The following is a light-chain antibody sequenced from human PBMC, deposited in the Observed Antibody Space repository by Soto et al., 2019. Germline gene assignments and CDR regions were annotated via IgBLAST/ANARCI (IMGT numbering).Light chain of an antibody. J-gene: IGKJ5*01. CDR3: QQLNIDSYPIT. CDR2: AAS. V-gene: IGKV1-9*01. Sequence: IQLTQSPSSLSASVGDRVTITCRASQGISSYLAWYQQKPGKAPKLLIKAASRLQTGVPSRFSGRGSGTDFTLTISGLQPDDFATYYCQQLNIDSYPITSGQGTRLELK. CDR1: QGISSY.